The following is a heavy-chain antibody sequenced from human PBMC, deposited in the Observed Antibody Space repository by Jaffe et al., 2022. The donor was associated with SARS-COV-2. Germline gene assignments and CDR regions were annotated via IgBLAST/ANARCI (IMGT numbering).Heavy chain of an antibody. V-gene: IGHV3-48*03. D-gene: IGHD2-15*01. Sequence: EVQLVESGGGLVQPGGSLRLSCAASGFTLSSFEMDWVRQAPGKGLEWVSYISTSDSTIYADSVKGRFTISRDNARNSLYLQMNSLRAEDTAVYYCAKGGYCSGGTCYPYNAFDIWGQGTMVTVSS. CDR1: GFTLSSFE. J-gene: IGHJ3*02. CDR3: AKGGYCSGGTCYPYNAFDI. CDR2: ISTSDSTI.